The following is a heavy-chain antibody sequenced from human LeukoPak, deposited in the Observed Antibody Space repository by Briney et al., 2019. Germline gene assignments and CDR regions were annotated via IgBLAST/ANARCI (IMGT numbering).Heavy chain of an antibody. V-gene: IGHV3-48*01. D-gene: IGHD4-17*01. CDR2: ITDSSSTI. J-gene: IGHJ4*02. CDR1: GFTFSSYN. Sequence: PGGSLRLSCAAFGFTFSSYNMNWVRQAPGKGLEWVSYITDSSSTIYYADSVKGRFTISRDNAKNSLYLQMNSLRAEDTAVYYCARGTVTNDYWGQGTLVTVSS. CDR3: ARGTVTNDY.